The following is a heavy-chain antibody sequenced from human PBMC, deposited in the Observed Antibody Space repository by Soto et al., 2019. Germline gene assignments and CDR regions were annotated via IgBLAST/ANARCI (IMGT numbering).Heavy chain of an antibody. V-gene: IGHV4-59*01. CDR3: ARDGYDGSGSPYPAY. J-gene: IGHJ4*02. D-gene: IGHD3-10*01. CDR2: IYYLGST. CDR1: GGSMSECF. Sequence: PSETLSLTCSVSGGSMSECFCSWIRQSPGKGLEWIGYIYYLGSTDYNPSLMSRVTISVDTSKRQFSLRLTSVTAADTAVYYCARDGYDGSGSPYPAYWGPGTQVTVSS.